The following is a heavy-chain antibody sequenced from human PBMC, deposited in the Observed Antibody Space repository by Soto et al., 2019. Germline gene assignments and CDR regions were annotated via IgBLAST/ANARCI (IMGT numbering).Heavy chain of an antibody. Sequence: QVQLQESGPGLVKPSQTLSLTCTVSGGSISSGGYYWSWIRQHPGKGLEWIGYIYYSGSTYYNPSLKSRVTISVDTSKNQFSVKLSSVTAADTAVYYCARSSTSANYFDYWGQGTLVTVSS. D-gene: IGHD2-2*01. CDR1: GGSISSGGYY. J-gene: IGHJ4*02. CDR3: ARSSTSANYFDY. V-gene: IGHV4-31*03. CDR2: IYYSGST.